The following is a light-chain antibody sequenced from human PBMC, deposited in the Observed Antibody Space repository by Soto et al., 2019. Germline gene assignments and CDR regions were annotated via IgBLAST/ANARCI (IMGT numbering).Light chain of an antibody. CDR1: QGISSY. Sequence: DIQLTQSPSFLSASVGDRVTITCRASQGISSYLAWYQQKPGKAPKLLIYAASTLQSGVPSRFSGSGSGTDFTLTISSLQPADFATYYCQQLNSYYFGGGTKVEIK. V-gene: IGKV1-9*01. CDR3: QQLNSYY. CDR2: AAS. J-gene: IGKJ4*01.